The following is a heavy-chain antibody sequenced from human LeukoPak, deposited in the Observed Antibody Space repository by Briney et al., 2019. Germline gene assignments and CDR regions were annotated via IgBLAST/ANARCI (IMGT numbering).Heavy chain of an antibody. CDR3: AKENTYYDFWSGSDY. CDR2: ISGSGGST. J-gene: IGHJ4*02. CDR1: GFTFSSYA. V-gene: IGHV3-23*01. Sequence: GGSLRLSCAASGFTFSSYAMSWVRQAPGKELEWVSAISGSGGSTYYADSVKGRFTISRDNSKNTLYLQMNSPRAEDTAVYYCAKENTYYDFWSGSDYWGQGTLVTVSS. D-gene: IGHD3-3*01.